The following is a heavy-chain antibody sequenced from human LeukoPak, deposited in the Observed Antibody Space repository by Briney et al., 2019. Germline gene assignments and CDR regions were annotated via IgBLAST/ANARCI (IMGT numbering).Heavy chain of an antibody. J-gene: IGHJ4*02. Sequence: PGGSLRLSCAASGFTVSSNYMSWVRQAPGKGLEWVSVIYSGGSTYYADSVKGRFTISRDNSKNTLYLQMKSLRAEDTAVYYCAKESEKIVVDHNAQPGVYWGQGTLVTVSS. CDR2: IYSGGST. D-gene: IGHD3-22*01. CDR1: GFTVSSNY. CDR3: AKESEKIVVDHNAQPGVY. V-gene: IGHV3-66*01.